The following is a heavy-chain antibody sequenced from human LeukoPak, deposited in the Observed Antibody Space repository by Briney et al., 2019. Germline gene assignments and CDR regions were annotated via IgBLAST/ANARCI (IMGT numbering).Heavy chain of an antibody. CDR1: GGAFSSYA. CDR3: ATGYSSSWYDY. J-gene: IGHJ4*02. V-gene: IGHV1-69*06. CDR2: IIPIFGTA. D-gene: IGHD6-13*01. Sequence: SVKVSCKATGGAFSSYAISWERQAPGQGLEWMGGIIPIFGTANYAQKFQGRVTITADKSTSTAYMELSSLRSEDTAVYYCATGYSSSWYDYWGQGTLVTVSS.